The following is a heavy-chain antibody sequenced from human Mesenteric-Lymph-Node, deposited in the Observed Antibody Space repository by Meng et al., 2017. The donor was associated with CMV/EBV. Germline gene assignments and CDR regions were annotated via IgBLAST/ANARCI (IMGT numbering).Heavy chain of an antibody. D-gene: IGHD2-2*01. J-gene: IGHJ6*02. Sequence: GESLKISCTASGFTLASYAISWVRQAPGKGLEWVAYISSTGSDLSYADSVKGRLTLTRDNAKKSLYLEMNSLRADDTAVFYCARSFTLIPGGIRIYAVDVWGQGTTVTVSS. V-gene: IGHV3-21*01. CDR3: ARSFTLIPGGIRIYAVDV. CDR2: ISSTGSDL. CDR1: GFTLASYA.